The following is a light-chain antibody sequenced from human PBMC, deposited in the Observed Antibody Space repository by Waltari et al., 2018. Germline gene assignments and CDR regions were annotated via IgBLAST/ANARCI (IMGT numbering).Light chain of an antibody. CDR3: AAWDDILRGYV. V-gene: IGLV1-47*01. CDR1: SSNIGSNS. J-gene: IGLJ1*01. Sequence: QSVLTQPPSASGTPGQRVTISCSGSSSNIGSNSVYWYQQLPGTAPRLLIYRNNRRPSGVPDRFSVSKSVTSASLAISGLRSEDEAYYYCAAWDDILRGYVFGTGTKVTVL. CDR2: RNN.